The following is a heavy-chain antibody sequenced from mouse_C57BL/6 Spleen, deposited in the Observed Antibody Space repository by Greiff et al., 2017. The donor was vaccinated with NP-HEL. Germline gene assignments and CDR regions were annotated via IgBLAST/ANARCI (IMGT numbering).Heavy chain of an antibody. Sequence: EVQLVESGGGLVQPKGSLKLSCAASGFTFNTYAMHWVRQAPGKGLEWVARIRSKSSNYATYYADSVKDRFTISRDDSQSMLYLQMNNLKTEDTAMYYCVRNGYDRTGFDYWGQGTTLTVSS. J-gene: IGHJ2*01. CDR2: IRSKSSNYAT. V-gene: IGHV10-3*01. CDR3: VRNGYDRTGFDY. D-gene: IGHD2-2*01. CDR1: GFTFNTYA.